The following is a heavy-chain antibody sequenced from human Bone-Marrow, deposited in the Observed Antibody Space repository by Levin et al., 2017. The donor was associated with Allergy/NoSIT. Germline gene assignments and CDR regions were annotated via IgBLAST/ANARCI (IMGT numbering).Heavy chain of an antibody. D-gene: IGHD2-2*01. CDR2: IYSGGST. CDR1: GFTVSTNY. J-gene: IGHJ3*02. CDR3: ARGEGVIPAAGGAFDI. Sequence: GGSLRLSCAASGFTVSTNYMNWVRQAPGKGLEWVSVIYSGGSTYYADSVKGRFTISRDNSKNTLYLQMNSLRADDTAVYYCARGEGVIPAAGGAFDIWGQGTMVTVSS. V-gene: IGHV3-53*01.